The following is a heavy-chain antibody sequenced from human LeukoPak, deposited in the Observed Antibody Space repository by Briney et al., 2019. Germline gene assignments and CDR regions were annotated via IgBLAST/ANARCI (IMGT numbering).Heavy chain of an antibody. J-gene: IGHJ4*02. V-gene: IGHV1-69*05. CDR1: GGTFSSYA. Sequence: SVKVSCKXSGGTFSSYAISWVRQAPGQGLEWMGGIIPIFGTANYAQKFQGRVTITTDESTSTAYMELSSLRSEDTAVYYCARDYYSRSYYENYWGQGTLVTVSS. CDR3: ARDYYSRSYYENY. CDR2: IIPIFGTA. D-gene: IGHD1-26*01.